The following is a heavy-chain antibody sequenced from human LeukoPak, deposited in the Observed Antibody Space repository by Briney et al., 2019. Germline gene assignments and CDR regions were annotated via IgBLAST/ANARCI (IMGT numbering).Heavy chain of an antibody. Sequence: PGGSLRLSCAASGFIFRSYWMVWVRQAPGKGLEWVASIDEHGFKTYYAASVTGRFTISKDTAKNSLYLQMNSLRAEDTAVYYCARDPGYNILTGYYNDWGQGTLVTVSS. V-gene: IGHV3-7*03. D-gene: IGHD3-9*01. CDR3: ARDPGYNILTGYYND. CDR2: IDEHGFKT. J-gene: IGHJ4*02. CDR1: GFIFRSYW.